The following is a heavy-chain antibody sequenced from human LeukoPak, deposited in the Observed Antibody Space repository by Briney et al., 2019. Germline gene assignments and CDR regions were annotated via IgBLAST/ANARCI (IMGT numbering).Heavy chain of an antibody. D-gene: IGHD3-3*01. CDR2: IKSKTDGGTT. V-gene: IGHV3-15*01. CDR1: GFTFSNAW. J-gene: IGHJ4*02. Sequence: PGGSLRLSCAASGFTFSNAWMGWVRQAPGKGLEWVGRIKSKTDGGTTDYAAPVKGRFTISRDDSKNTLYLQMNSLKTEDTAVYYCTTRITIFGVLNDYWGQGTLVTVSS. CDR3: TTRITIFGVLNDY.